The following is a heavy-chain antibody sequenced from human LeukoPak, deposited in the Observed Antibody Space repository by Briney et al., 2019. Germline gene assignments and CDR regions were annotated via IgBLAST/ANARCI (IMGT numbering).Heavy chain of an antibody. CDR3: AKSPAWLQCFDY. V-gene: IGHV3-30*02. CDR2: IRYDGSNK. CDR1: GFTFSSYG. Sequence: GGSLRLSRAASGFTFSSYGMHWVRQAPGKGLEWVAFIRYDGSNKYYADSVKGRFTISRDNSKNTLYLQMNSLRAEDTAVYYCAKSPAWLQCFDYWGQGTLVTVSS. D-gene: IGHD5-24*01. J-gene: IGHJ4*02.